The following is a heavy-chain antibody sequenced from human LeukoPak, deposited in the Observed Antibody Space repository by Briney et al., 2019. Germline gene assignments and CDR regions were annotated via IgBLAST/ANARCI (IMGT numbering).Heavy chain of an antibody. CDR3: ARDRGFSYGIDF. CDR1: GFTFSDYW. D-gene: IGHD5-18*01. J-gene: IGHJ4*02. V-gene: IGHV3-7*04. CDR2: IQQDGSEK. Sequence: TGGSLRLSCAASGFTFSDYWMSWVRQAPGKGLEWVANIQQDGSEKYYVDSVKGRFTISRDNAKKSLFLKVSSLRGEDTAVYYCARDRGFSYGIDFWGQGTLVTVSS.